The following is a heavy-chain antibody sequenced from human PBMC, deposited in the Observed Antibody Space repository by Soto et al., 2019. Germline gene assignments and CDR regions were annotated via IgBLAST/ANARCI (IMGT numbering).Heavy chain of an antibody. Sequence: ASVKVSCKASGYTFNSYGISWVRQALGQRLEWMGWITAHNGDTNYAQKVQGRVTMTTDTSTTTAYMELRSLRSDDTAVYYCARGQYQFDYWGQGTLVTVSS. CDR1: GYTFNSYG. CDR3: ARGQYQFDY. D-gene: IGHD2-2*01. J-gene: IGHJ4*02. V-gene: IGHV1-18*01. CDR2: ITAHNGDT.